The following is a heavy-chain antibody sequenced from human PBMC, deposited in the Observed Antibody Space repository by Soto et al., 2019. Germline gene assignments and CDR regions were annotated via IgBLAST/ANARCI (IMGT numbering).Heavy chain of an antibody. V-gene: IGHV1-69*01. CDR1: GGTFSSYA. D-gene: IGHD6-13*01. J-gene: IGHJ3*02. CDR2: IIPIFGTA. CDR3: ASRIAAAVYAFDI. Sequence: QVQLVQSGAEVKKPGSSVKVSCKASGGTFSSYAISWVRQAPGQGLEWMGGIIPIFGTANYAQKFQGRVTIIADESKSTAYVELSSLRSEDTAVYYCASRIAAAVYAFDIWGQGTMVTVSS.